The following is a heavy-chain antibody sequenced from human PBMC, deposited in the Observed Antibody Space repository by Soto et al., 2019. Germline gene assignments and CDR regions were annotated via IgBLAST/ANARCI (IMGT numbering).Heavy chain of an antibody. CDR3: AKYQFIVVVPAAIYV. CDR1: GFPFSSYA. Sequence: PGGSLRLSCAASGFPFSSYAMSWVRQAPGKGLEWVSAISGSGGSTYYADSVKGRFTISRDNSKNTLYLQMNVLRAEDTAVYYCAKYQFIVVVPAAIYVWGQGTLVTVSS. D-gene: IGHD2-2*02. J-gene: IGHJ4*02. CDR2: ISGSGGST. V-gene: IGHV3-23*01.